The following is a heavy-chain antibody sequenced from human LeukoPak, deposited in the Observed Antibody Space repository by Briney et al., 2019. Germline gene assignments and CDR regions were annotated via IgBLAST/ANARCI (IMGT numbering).Heavy chain of an antibody. D-gene: IGHD3-22*01. CDR1: GFTFSSYS. Sequence: LGGSLRLSCAASGFTFSSYSMNWVRQAPGKGLEWVSSISSSSSYIYYADSVKGRFTISRDNAKNSLYLQMNSLRAEDTAVYYCARDNPPGYYDSSGTYYFDYWGQGTLVTVSS. V-gene: IGHV3-21*01. CDR2: ISSSSSYI. CDR3: ARDNPPGYYDSSGTYYFDY. J-gene: IGHJ4*02.